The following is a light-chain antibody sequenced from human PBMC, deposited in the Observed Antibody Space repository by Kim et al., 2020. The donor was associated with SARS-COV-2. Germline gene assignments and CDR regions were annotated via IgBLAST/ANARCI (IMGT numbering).Light chain of an antibody. CDR1: GSDIGGYNS. Sequence: QSALTQPASVSGSPGQSITISCTGTGSDIGGYNSVSWYQQHPGKAPKLMIFDVTSRPSGVSNRFSGSKSGNTASLTISGLQAEDEADYYCSSYTSSNTPIFGGGTQLTVL. J-gene: IGLJ2*01. V-gene: IGLV2-14*03. CDR2: DVT. CDR3: SSYTSSNTPI.